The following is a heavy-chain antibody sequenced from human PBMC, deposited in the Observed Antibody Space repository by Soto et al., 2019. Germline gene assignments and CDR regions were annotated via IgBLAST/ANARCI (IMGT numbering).Heavy chain of an antibody. CDR3: ARGGCGGAVAGNHWFDP. CDR1: VGTFTNYA. Sequence: GXSVKVSCKASVGTFTNYAIIWVRQAPGQGLEWMGGMIPIFGTANYAQKFQGRVTITADKSTSTAYMELNSLRSEDTAVYYCARGGCGGAVAGNHWFDPWGQGTLVTGSS. D-gene: IGHD6-19*01. CDR2: MIPIFGTA. V-gene: IGHV1-69*06. J-gene: IGHJ5*02.